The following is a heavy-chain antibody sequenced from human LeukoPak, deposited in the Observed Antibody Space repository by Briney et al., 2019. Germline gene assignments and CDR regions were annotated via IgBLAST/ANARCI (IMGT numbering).Heavy chain of an antibody. J-gene: IGHJ4*02. Sequence: ASVKDSCKASRYTVTSFVISCVRQAPGQGLEWMGWISAYNGNTRSAQKLQRRVSMNSETSTSTAYMELRSLRFDDTAVFYCVRDVGVDTSMIFFDFWGQGTLVTVSS. D-gene: IGHD3/OR15-3a*01. CDR1: RYTVTSFV. CDR2: ISAYNGNT. CDR3: VRDVGVDTSMIFFDF. V-gene: IGHV1-18*01.